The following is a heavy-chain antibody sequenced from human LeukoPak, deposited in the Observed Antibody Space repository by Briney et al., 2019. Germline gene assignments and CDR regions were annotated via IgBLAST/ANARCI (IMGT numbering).Heavy chain of an antibody. CDR3: ARGAEYYAIWRGYAAYSDY. D-gene: IGHD3-3*01. Sequence: SETLSLTCSVSDYSISNTYYWGWIRQPPGKGLEWVGSISHRGSTYYNPSLRSRITISLDRSKQKFSLKLTSVTAADTAVYFCARGAEYYAIWRGYAAYSDYWGQGISVTVSS. J-gene: IGHJ4*02. V-gene: IGHV4-38-2*02. CDR2: ISHRGST. CDR1: DYSISNTYY.